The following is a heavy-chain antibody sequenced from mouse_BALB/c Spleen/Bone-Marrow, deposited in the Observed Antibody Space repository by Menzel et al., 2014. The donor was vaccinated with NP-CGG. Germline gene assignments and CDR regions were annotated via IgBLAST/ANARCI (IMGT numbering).Heavy chain of an antibody. CDR2: INPSNGRT. V-gene: IGHV1S81*02. CDR3: ARWGFDY. J-gene: IGHJ2*01. CDR1: GYTFTSYW. Sequence: VQLQQSGAELVKPGASVKLSCKASGYTFTSYWMHWVKQRPGQGLEWIGEINPSNGRTNYNEKFKSKATLTVDKSSSTDYMQLSSLTSEDSAVYYCARWGFDYWGQGTTLTVSS.